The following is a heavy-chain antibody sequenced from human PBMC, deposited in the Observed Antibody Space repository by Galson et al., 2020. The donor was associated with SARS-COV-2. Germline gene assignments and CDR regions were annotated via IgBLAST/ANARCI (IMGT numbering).Heavy chain of an antibody. J-gene: IGHJ6*02. V-gene: IGHV1-2*02. CDR1: GYTFTGYY. Sequence: ASVKVSCKASGYTFTGYYMHWVRQAPGQGLEWMGWINPNSGGTNYAQKFQGRVTMTRDTSISTAYMELSRLRSDDTAVYYCARDSMGYDILTGYPSRYYGMDVWGQGTTVTVSS. CDR3: ARDSMGYDILTGYPSRYYGMDV. CDR2: INPNSGGT. D-gene: IGHD3-9*01.